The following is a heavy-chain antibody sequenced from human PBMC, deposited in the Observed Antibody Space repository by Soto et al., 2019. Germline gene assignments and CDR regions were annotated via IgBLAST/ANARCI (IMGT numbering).Heavy chain of an antibody. CDR3: ATVLGYGDYVSYYYYGMDV. CDR2: FDPEDGET. CDR1: GYTLTELS. V-gene: IGHV1-24*01. Sequence: ASVKVSCTVSGYTLTELSRHWVRQAPGKGLEWMGGFDPEDGETIYAQKFQGRVTMTEDTSTDTAYMELSSLRSEDTAVYYCATVLGYGDYVSYYYYGMDVWGQGTTVTVSS. D-gene: IGHD4-17*01. J-gene: IGHJ6*02.